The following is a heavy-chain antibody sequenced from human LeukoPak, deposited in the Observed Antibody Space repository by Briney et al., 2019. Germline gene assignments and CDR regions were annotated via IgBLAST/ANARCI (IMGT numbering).Heavy chain of an antibody. CDR3: ARGGGGDNYYGSCGFFDY. J-gene: IGHJ4*02. CDR1: GGSISSYY. Sequence: PSETLSLTCTVSGGSISSYYWSWIRQPPGKGLEWIGYIYYSGSTNYNPSLKSRVTISVDTSKNQFSLKLSSVTAADTAVYYCARGGGGDNYYGSCGFFDYWGQGTLVTVSS. D-gene: IGHD3-10*01. CDR2: IYYSGST. V-gene: IGHV4-59*01.